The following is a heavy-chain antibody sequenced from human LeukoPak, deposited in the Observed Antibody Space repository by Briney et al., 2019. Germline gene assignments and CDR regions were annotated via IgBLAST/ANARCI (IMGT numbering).Heavy chain of an antibody. V-gene: IGHV4-4*07. CDR1: GGSFSNYY. Sequence: NLSETLSLTCTVSGGSFSNYYWSWIGQPAGKGLEWIGRIYTSGGTNYNPSVKSRVTMSVDTSNNQFSLKLTSVTAADTAVYYCARQPPQYYGMDVWGQGTTVTVSS. D-gene: IGHD1-14*01. CDR2: IYTSGGT. CDR3: ARQPPQYYGMDV. J-gene: IGHJ6*02.